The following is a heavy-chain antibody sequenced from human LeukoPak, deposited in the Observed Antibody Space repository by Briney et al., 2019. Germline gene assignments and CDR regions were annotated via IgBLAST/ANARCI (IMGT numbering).Heavy chain of an antibody. CDR3: ARGVGQQLANWFDP. D-gene: IGHD6-13*01. CDR1: GYTFTDYY. V-gene: IGHV1-2*02. J-gene: IGHJ5*02. Sequence: ASMKVSCKASGYTFTDYYIHWVRQAPGQGLEWMGWIDPKSGRTRFAQQSQGRVTMTRDTSISTAYMELTRLRSGDTAVYYCARGVGQQLANWFDPWGQGTLVTVSS. CDR2: IDPKSGRT.